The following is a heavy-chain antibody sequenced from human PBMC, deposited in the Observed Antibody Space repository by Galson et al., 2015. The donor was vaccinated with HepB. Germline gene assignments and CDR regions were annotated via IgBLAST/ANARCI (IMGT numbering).Heavy chain of an antibody. Sequence: SLRLSCAASGFTLISYTMNWVRQAPGKGLEWVSSISSSSSYIYYADSVKGRFTISRDNSRNTLYLQMDNLRAEDTAVYYCVREKGEGGGDCLDYWGQGTLVTVSS. J-gene: IGHJ4*02. D-gene: IGHD2-21*02. CDR1: GFTLISYT. V-gene: IGHV3-21*01. CDR2: ISSSSSYI. CDR3: VREKGEGGGDCLDY.